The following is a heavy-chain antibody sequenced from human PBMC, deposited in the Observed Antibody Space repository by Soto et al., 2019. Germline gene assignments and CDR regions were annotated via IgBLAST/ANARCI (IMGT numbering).Heavy chain of an antibody. CDR1: GGSISSYY. V-gene: IGHV4-59*01. J-gene: IGHJ4*02. Sequence: TSETLSLTCTVSGGSISSYYWSWIRQPPGKGLEWIGYIYYSGSTNYNPSLKSRVTISVDTSKNQFSLKLSSVTAADTAVYYCARDPEYWGQGTLVTVSS. CDR3: ARDPEY. CDR2: IYYSGST.